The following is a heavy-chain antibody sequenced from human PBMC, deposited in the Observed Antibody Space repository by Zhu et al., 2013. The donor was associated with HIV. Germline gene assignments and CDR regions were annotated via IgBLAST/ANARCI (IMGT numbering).Heavy chain of an antibody. V-gene: IGHV1-2*02. CDR3: ARDWVVVTAPHYGMDV. D-gene: IGHD2-21*02. J-gene: IGHJ6*02. CDR1: GYTFTGYY. Sequence: QVQLVQSGAGVKKPGASVKVSCKASGYTFTGYYMHWVRQAPGQGLEWMGWINPNSGGTNYAQKFQGRVTMTRDTSISTAYMELSRLRSDDTAVYYCARDWVVVTAPHYGMDVWGQGDHGSPSP. CDR2: INPNSGGT.